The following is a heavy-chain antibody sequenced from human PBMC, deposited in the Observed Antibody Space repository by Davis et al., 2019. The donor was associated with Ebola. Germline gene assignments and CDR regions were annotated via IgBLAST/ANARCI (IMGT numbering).Heavy chain of an antibody. J-gene: IGHJ4*02. V-gene: IGHV3-7*01. Sequence: GESLKISCTASGFTFNNYWMTWVRQAPGKGLEWVANIKGDGSQIGYAGSVKGRFTISRDNGKKSLFLQMDSPRGEDTAVYYCVKNSGWYKLDCWGQGILVTVSS. CDR3: VKNSGWYKLDC. D-gene: IGHD6-19*01. CDR2: IKGDGSQI. CDR1: GFTFNNYW.